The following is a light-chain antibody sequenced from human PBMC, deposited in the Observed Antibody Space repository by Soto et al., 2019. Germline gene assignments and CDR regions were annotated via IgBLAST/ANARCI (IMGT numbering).Light chain of an antibody. CDR2: GNS. Sequence: QSVLTQPPSVSGAPGQRVTISCTGSSSNIGAGYDVYWYQQLPGTAPKLLIYGNSNRPSGVPERFSGSKSATSASLAITGLKAEDEADYYCQSYDSSLTGAVFGGGTKLTVL. V-gene: IGLV1-40*01. CDR1: SSNIGAGYD. CDR3: QSYDSSLTGAV. J-gene: IGLJ2*01.